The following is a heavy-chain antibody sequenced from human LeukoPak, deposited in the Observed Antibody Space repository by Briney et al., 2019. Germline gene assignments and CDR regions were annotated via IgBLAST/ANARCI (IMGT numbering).Heavy chain of an antibody. CDR1: GFTLSSYE. D-gene: IGHD3-22*01. CDR3: ARGTYYYDSSGSHS. J-gene: IGHJ4*02. Sequence: GGSLRLSCTASGFTLSSYEMSWIRQAPGKGLEWVSSIDYSGGSTYYADSVKGRFTISRDNAKNSLYLQMNSLRAEDTAVYYCARGTYYYDSSGSHSWGQGTLVTVSS. V-gene: IGHV3-23*01. CDR2: IDYSGGST.